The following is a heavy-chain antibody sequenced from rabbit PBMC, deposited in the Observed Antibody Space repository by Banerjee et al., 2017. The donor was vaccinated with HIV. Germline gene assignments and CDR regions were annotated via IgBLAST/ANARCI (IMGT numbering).Heavy chain of an antibody. D-gene: IGHD7-1*01. J-gene: IGHJ4*01. CDR1: GFSFSSRYW. CDR2: IYTDSGST. CDR3: ARETGIYAGYGGCGLNL. Sequence: QEQLEESGGDLVKPEGSLTLTCTASGFSFSSRYWICWVRQAPGKGLEWIACIYTDSGSTYYASWAKGRFTISKTSSTTVTLKMTSLTAADTATYFCARETGIYAGYGGCGLNLWGPGTLVTVS. V-gene: IGHV1S45*01.